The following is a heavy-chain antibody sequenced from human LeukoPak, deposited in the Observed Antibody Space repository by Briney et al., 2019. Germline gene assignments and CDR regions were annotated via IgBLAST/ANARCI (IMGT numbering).Heavy chain of an antibody. CDR1: GFSISGSV. Sequence: PGGSLRLSCTASGFSISGSVMSWVRQAPGKGLEWVGFIRSKAYGGTTEYAASVKGRFTISRDDSKSIAYLQMNSLKTEDTAVYYCTRDRGFFDYWGQGTLVTVSS. D-gene: IGHD3-10*01. V-gene: IGHV3-49*04. CDR2: IRSKAYGGTT. CDR3: TRDRGFFDY. J-gene: IGHJ4*02.